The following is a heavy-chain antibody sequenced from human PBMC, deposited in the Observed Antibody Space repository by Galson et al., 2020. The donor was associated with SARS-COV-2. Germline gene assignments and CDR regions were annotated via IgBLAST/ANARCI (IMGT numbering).Heavy chain of an antibody. CDR2: IYTSGST. CDR3: ARDESAFFDY. V-gene: IGHV4-61*02. CDR1: GGSISSGSYY. J-gene: IGHJ4*02. Sequence: SETLSLTCTVSGGSISSGSYYWSWIRQPAGKGLEWIGRIYTSGSTNYNPSLKSRVTISVDTSKNQFSLKLSSVTAADTAVYYCARDESAFFDYWGQGTLVTVSS.